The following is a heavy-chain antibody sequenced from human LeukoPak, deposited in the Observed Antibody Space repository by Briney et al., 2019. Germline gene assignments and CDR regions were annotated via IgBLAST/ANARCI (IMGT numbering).Heavy chain of an antibody. CDR1: GFTFSSYA. CDR3: ARGLWDLVVIYFDY. D-gene: IGHD3-22*01. Sequence: LTGGSLRLSCAASGFTFSSYAMSWVRQAPGKGLEWVSAISGSGGSTYYADSVKGRFAISRDNSKNTLYLQMNSLRAEDTAVYYCARGLWDLVVIYFDYWGQGTLVTVSS. V-gene: IGHV3-23*01. CDR2: ISGSGGST. J-gene: IGHJ4*02.